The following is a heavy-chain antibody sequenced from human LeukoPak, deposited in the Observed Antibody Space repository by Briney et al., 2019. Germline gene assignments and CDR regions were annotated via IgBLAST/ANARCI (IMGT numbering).Heavy chain of an antibody. CDR2: INSDGSST. V-gene: IGHV3-74*01. Sequence: GGSLRLSCAASGFTFSSYWMHWVRQAPGKGLVWVSRINSDGSSTSYADSVKGRFTISRDNAKNTLYLQMNSLRAEDTAVYYCARVTGLVGATTRWYDYWGQGTLVTVSP. D-gene: IGHD1-26*01. CDR3: ARVTGLVGATTRWYDY. J-gene: IGHJ4*02. CDR1: GFTFSSYW.